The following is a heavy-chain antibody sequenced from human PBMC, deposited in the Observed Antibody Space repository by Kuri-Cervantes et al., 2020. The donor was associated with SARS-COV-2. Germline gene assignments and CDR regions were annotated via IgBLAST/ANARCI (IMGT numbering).Heavy chain of an antibody. D-gene: IGHD6-13*01. CDR1: GYTFTSYD. CDR2: IIPIFGTA. CDR3: ASGSIAAAGTLPSFDY. J-gene: IGHJ4*02. Sequence: GGSLRLSCKASGYTFTSYDINWVRQAPGQGLEWMGGIIPIFGTANYAQKFQGRVTITTDESTSTAYMELSSLRSEDTAVYYCASGSIAAAGTLPSFDYWGQGTLVTVSS. V-gene: IGHV1-69*05.